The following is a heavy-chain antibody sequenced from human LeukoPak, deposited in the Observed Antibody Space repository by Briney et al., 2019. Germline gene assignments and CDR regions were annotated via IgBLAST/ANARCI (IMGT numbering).Heavy chain of an antibody. CDR2: VHHSGST. D-gene: IGHD3-22*01. V-gene: IGHV4-59*11. J-gene: IGHJ4*02. Sequence: SETLSLTCTVSGGSIRSLYWSWLRQSPGKGLEWIWYVHHSGSTNYNPSLKSRVTISIDTSKNQFSLKLSPVTAADTAVYYCARGYYDNSGYSNPFDYWGQGTLVTVSS. CDR1: GGSIRSLY. CDR3: ARGYYDNSGYSNPFDY.